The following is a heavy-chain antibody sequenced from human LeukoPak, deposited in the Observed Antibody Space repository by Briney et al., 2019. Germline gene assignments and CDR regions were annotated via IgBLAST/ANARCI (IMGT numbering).Heavy chain of an antibody. V-gene: IGHV4-31*03. D-gene: IGHD3-10*01. J-gene: IGHJ5*02. CDR2: IYYSGST. CDR1: GGSISSGGYY. Sequence: PSETLSLTCTVSGGSISSGGYYWSWIRQHLGKGLEWIGYIYYSGSTYYNPSLKSRVTISVDTSKNQFSLKLSSVTAADTAVYYCARAPVRGDLNWFDPWGQGTLVTVSS. CDR3: ARAPVRGDLNWFDP.